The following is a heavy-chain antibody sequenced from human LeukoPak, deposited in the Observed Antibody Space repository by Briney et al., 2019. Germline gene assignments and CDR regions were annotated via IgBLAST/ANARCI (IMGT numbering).Heavy chain of an antibody. CDR1: GFTFSSFS. D-gene: IGHD1-26*01. CDR3: ARDRLGTGSYYDVGDFDY. CDR2: ISTSSSAI. V-gene: IGHV3-48*02. Sequence: PGGSLGLSCAASGFTFSSFSMNWVRQAPGKGLEWVSYISTSSSAIYYADSVKGRFTISRDNAKNSLYLQMNSLRDEDTAVYYCARDRLGTGSYYDVGDFDYWGQGTLVTVSS. J-gene: IGHJ4*02.